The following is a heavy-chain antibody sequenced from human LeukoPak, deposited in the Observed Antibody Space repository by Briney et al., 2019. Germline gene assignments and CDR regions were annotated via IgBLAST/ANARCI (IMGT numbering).Heavy chain of an antibody. J-gene: IGHJ4*02. CDR3: ARVLRRYCSGGSCYGY. V-gene: IGHV1-2*02. D-gene: IGHD2-15*01. CDR2: INPNSGGT. CDR1: GYTFTGYY. Sequence: GASVKVSCKASGYTFTGYYMHWVRQAPGQGLEWMGWINPNSGGTNYAQKFQGRVTMTRDTSISTACMELSRLRSDDTAVYYCARVLRRYCSGGSCYGYWGQGTLVTVSS.